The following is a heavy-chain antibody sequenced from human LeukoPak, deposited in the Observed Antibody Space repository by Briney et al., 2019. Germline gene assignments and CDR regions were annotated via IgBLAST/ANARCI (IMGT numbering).Heavy chain of an antibody. J-gene: IGHJ4*02. CDR3: ARAPDIAARQYYFDY. CDR2: IIPIFGTA. CDR1: GGTFSSYA. V-gene: IGHV1-69*05. Sequence: ASVKVSCKASGGTFSSYAISWVRQAPGQGLEWMGRIIPIFGTANYAQKFQGRVTITTDESTSTAYMELSRLRSEDTAVYYCARAPDIAARQYYFDYWGQGTLVTVSS. D-gene: IGHD6-6*01.